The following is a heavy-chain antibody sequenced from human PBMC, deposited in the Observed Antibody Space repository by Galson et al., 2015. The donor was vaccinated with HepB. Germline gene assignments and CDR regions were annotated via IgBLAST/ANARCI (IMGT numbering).Heavy chain of an antibody. CDR2: TYYRSKWYN. CDR1: GDSVSSNSAA. CDR3: SRVYCSSTSCYSDYYYYGMDV. J-gene: IGHJ6*02. V-gene: IGHV6-1*01. Sequence: CAISGDSVSSNSAAWNWIRQSPSRGLEWLGRTYYRSKWYNDYAVSVKSRITINPDTSKNQFSLQLNSVTPEDTAVYYCSRVYCSSTSCYSDYYYYGMDVWGQGTTVTVSS. D-gene: IGHD2-2*01.